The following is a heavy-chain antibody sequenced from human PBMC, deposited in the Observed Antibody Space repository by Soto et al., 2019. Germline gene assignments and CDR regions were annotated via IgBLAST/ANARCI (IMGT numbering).Heavy chain of an antibody. D-gene: IGHD6-19*01. CDR2: ISSSGSTI. J-gene: IGHJ4*02. Sequence: GSLRLSCAASGFTFSTSGMSWARQAPGKGLEWVSYISSSGSTIYYVESVKGRFTISRDNAKNSLYLQMNSLRDEDTAVYYCASERYSSGLNYYWGQGTLVTVSS. V-gene: IGHV3-48*02. CDR3: ASERYSSGLNYY. CDR1: GFTFSTSG.